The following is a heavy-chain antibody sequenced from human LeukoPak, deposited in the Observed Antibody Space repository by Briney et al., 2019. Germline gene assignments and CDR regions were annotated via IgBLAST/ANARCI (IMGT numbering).Heavy chain of an antibody. Sequence: SETLSLTCAVYGGSFSGYYWSWIRQPPGKGPEWIGEITYSGSTNYNPSLKSRVTISVDTSKNQFSLKLSSVTAADTAVYYCARGDPERRIAAAGTPYYGMDVWGQGTTVT. V-gene: IGHV4-34*01. CDR3: ARGDPERRIAAAGTPYYGMDV. CDR2: ITYSGST. J-gene: IGHJ6*02. D-gene: IGHD6-13*01. CDR1: GGSFSGYY.